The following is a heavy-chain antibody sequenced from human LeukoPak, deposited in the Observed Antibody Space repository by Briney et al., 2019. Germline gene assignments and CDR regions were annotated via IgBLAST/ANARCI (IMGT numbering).Heavy chain of an antibody. D-gene: IGHD3-22*01. J-gene: IGHJ4*02. CDR2: IYYSGST. V-gene: IGHV4-30-4*01. CDR1: GDSISSSSYY. Sequence: SETLSLTCTVSGDSISSSSYYWSWIRQPPGKGLEWIGYIYYSGSTYYNPSLKSRVTISVDTSKNQFSLKLSSVTAADTAVYYCARDSSASFYDSSGYYDYWGQGTLVTVSS. CDR3: ARDSSASFYDSSGYYDY.